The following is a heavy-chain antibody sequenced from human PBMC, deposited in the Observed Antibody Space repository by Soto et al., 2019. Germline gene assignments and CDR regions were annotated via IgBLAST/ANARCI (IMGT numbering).Heavy chain of an antibody. CDR2: IIPIFGTA. Sequence: ASVKVSCKASGGTFSSYAISWVRQAPGQGLEWMGGIIPIFGTANYAQKFQGRVTITADESTSTAYMELSSLRSEDTAVYYCARVMGDGLELRINSYYYYYYGMDVWGQGTTVTVSS. J-gene: IGHJ6*02. D-gene: IGHD1-7*01. CDR1: GGTFSSYA. V-gene: IGHV1-69*13. CDR3: ARVMGDGLELRINSYYYYYYGMDV.